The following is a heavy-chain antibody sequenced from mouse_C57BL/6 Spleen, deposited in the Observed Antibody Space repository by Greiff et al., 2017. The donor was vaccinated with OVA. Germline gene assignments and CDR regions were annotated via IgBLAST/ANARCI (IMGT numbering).Heavy chain of an antibody. J-gene: IGHJ1*03. V-gene: IGHV1-64*01. CDR3: ARGGSSGGYVDV. D-gene: IGHD1-1*01. CDR2: IPPNSGST. Sequence: QVQLQQPGAELVKPGASVKLSCKASGYTFTSYWMHWVKQRPGQGLEWIGMIPPNSGSTNYNEKFKSKATLTVDKSSSTAYMQLSSLTSEDSAVYYCARGGSSGGYVDVWGTGTTVTVSS. CDR1: GYTFTSYW.